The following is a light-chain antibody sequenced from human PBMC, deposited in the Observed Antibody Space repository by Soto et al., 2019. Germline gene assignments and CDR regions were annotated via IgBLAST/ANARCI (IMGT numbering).Light chain of an antibody. V-gene: IGKV3-15*01. Sequence: EIVLTQSPTTLSLSPGETATLSCRASQSVSGYIGWYQQKPGQAPRLLFYGASTGATGLPARFSGSGSGTEFTLTINSLQAEDCAVYYCQQYYNWPRTFGQGTRLEIK. CDR2: GAS. CDR1: QSVSGY. CDR3: QQYYNWPRT. J-gene: IGKJ5*01.